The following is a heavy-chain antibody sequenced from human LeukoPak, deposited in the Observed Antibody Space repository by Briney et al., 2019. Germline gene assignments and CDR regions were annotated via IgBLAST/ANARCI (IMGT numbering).Heavy chain of an antibody. CDR2: IYYSGST. CDR1: GGSISNYY. Sequence: SETLSLTCTVSGGSISNYYWSWIRQPPGKGLEWIGYIYYSGSTNYNPSLKSRVTISVDTSKNQFSLKLSSVTAADTAVYCCARAGYYYDSSGYYHFFDYWGQGTLVTVSS. D-gene: IGHD3-22*01. CDR3: ARAGYYYDSSGYYHFFDY. J-gene: IGHJ4*02. V-gene: IGHV4-59*01.